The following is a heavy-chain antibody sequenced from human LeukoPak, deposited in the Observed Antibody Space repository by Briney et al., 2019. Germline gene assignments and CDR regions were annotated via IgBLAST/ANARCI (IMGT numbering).Heavy chain of an antibody. CDR2: INPSGGST. CDR3: ARDTIRIVGAIVY. CDR1: GYTFTSHY. Sequence: ASVKVSCKASGYTFTSHYMHLVRQAPGQGLEWMGIINPSGGSTSYAQKFQGRVTMTRDTSTSTVYMELSSLRSEDTAVYYCARDTIRIVGAIVYWGQGTLVTVSS. D-gene: IGHD1-26*01. V-gene: IGHV1-46*01. J-gene: IGHJ4*02.